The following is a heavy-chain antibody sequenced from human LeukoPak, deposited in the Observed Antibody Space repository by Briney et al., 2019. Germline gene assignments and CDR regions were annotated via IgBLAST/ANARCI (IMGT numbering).Heavy chain of an antibody. CDR1: GGSFSGYY. V-gene: IGHV4-34*01. J-gene: IGHJ6*03. D-gene: IGHD3-3*01. CDR2: INHSGST. CDR3: ARALRSRYYDFWSGYYTGDYYYYYYMDV. Sequence: SETLSLTRAVYGGSFSGYYWSWIRQPPGKGLEWIGGINHSGSTHYNPSLKSRVTISVDTSKNRFSLKRSSVTAPDTAVYYCARALRSRYYDFWSGYYTGDYYYYYYMDVWGKGTTVTVSS.